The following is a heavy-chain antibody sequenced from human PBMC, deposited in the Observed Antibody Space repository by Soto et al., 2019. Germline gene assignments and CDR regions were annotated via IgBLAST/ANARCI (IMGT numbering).Heavy chain of an antibody. Sequence: KASETLSLTCTVSGGSVSNGAYFWNWIRQPPGKGLEWIGYIYFSGTTYYNPSLKSRLKISVDTAKNQFSLQLSSVTAADTAVYYCARQDCSGTTCHDFDSWGQGTLVTVSS. CDR3: ARQDCSGTTCHDFDS. CDR2: IYFSGTT. CDR1: GGSVSNGAYF. D-gene: IGHD2-2*01. V-gene: IGHV4-30-4*01. J-gene: IGHJ4*02.